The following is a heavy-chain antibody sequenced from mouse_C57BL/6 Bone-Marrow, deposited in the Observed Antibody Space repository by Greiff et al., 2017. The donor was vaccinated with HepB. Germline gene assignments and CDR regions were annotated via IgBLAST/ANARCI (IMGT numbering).Heavy chain of an antibody. CDR3: VRQGVTVVARDWYFDV. Sequence: EVQLQESGGGLVQPKGSLKLSCAASGFSFNTYAMNWVRQAPGKGLEWVARIRSKSNNYATYYADSVKDRFTISRDDSESMLYLQMNNLKTEDTAMYYCVRQGVTVVARDWYFDVWGTGTTVTVSS. CDR2: IRSKSNNYAT. J-gene: IGHJ1*03. D-gene: IGHD1-1*01. V-gene: IGHV10-1*01. CDR1: GFSFNTYA.